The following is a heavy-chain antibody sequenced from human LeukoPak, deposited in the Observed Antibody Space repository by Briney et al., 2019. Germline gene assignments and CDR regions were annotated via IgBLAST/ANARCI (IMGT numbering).Heavy chain of an antibody. V-gene: IGHV3-48*02. CDR1: GLTFSNYN. Sequence: QPGGSLRLSCAASGLTFSNYNMNWVRQAPEEGLEWVSYITSRSSSIYYADYVKGRFTISRDNAQNSLYLKMNSLRDEDTAVYYCARDSRFGKLLIPYFDFGGQGNVVTVS. D-gene: IGHD3-10*01. CDR2: ITSRSSSI. CDR3: ARDSRFGKLLIPYFDF. J-gene: IGHJ4*02.